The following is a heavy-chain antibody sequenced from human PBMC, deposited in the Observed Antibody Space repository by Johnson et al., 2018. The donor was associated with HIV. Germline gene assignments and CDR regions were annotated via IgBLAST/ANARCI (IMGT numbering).Heavy chain of an antibody. CDR3: AKARDSYAYRPYDAFDI. CDR1: GFTFSSYG. CDR2: IRYDGSNK. J-gene: IGHJ3*02. V-gene: IGHV3-30*02. D-gene: IGHD5-18*01. Sequence: QVQLVESGGGLVKPGGSLRLSCAASGFTFSSYGMHWVRQAPGTVLEWVAFIRYDGSNKYYADSVKGRFTISRDNSKNTLYLHMNSLRADDTAVYYCAKARDSYAYRPYDAFDIWGQWTMVTVSS.